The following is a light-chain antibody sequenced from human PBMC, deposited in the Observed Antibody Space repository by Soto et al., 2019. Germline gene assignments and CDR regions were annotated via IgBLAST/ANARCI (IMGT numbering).Light chain of an antibody. V-gene: IGKV3D-15*01. CDR1: QSVSNN. CDR3: QQYNKWPLIT. J-gene: IGKJ5*01. Sequence: EIVLTQSPGTLSLSPGERATLSCRASQSVSNNYLAWYQQKPGQAPRLLIYGASNRATGIPDRFSGSGSGTDFTLTISSLQSEDFALYYCQQYNKWPLITFGQGTRLEI. CDR2: GAS.